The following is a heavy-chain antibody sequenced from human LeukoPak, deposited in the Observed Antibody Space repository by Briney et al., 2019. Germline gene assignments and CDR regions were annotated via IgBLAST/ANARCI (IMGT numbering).Heavy chain of an antibody. D-gene: IGHD3-22*01. CDR1: GYTFTGYY. CDR3: ARHYYDSSGYYLSEPFDY. J-gene: IGHJ4*02. CDR2: INPNSGGT. Sequence: ASVKVSCKASGYTFTGYYMHWVRQAPGQGLEWMGWINPNSGGTNYAQKFQGRVTMTRDTSISTAYKELSRLRSDDTAVYYCARHYYDSSGYYLSEPFDYWGQGTLVTVSS. V-gene: IGHV1-2*02.